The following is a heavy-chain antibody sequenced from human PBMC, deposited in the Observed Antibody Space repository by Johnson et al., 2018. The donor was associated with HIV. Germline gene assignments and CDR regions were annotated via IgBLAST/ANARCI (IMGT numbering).Heavy chain of an antibody. D-gene: IGHD1-26*01. V-gene: IGHV3-30*04. CDR1: GFTFRNYA. Sequence: QVQLVESGGGVVQPGTSLRLSCAASGFTFRNYAMHWVRQAPGKGLEWVAVISYDGSNKYYADSVKGRFTISRDNSKNTLSLQMNSPRVDDTAIYYCARVRAGRENAFDIWGQGTRVTVSS. J-gene: IGHJ3*02. CDR3: ARVRAGRENAFDI. CDR2: ISYDGSNK.